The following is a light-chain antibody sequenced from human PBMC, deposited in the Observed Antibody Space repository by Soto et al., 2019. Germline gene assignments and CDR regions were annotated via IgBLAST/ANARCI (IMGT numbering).Light chain of an antibody. V-gene: IGKV3-11*01. CDR1: QSLSKS. Sequence: EIVLTQSPATLSLSPGERATLSCRASQSLSKSLVWYQQKPGQAPRLLIDGASNRATGIPARFSGSGSGTDFTLTSSSLEPEDFEVYFCQRRSSWPLTFGGGTQVEIK. CDR2: GAS. J-gene: IGKJ4*02. CDR3: QRRSSWPLT.